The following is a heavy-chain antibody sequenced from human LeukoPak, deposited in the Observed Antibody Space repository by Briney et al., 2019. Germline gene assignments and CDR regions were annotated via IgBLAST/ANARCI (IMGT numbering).Heavy chain of an antibody. Sequence: GGSLRLSCAASGFTFSSYSMNWVRQAPGKGLEWVSSISSSSSYIYYADSVKGRFTISRDNAKNSLYLQMNSLRAEDTAVYYCARVFTTSSGWYSAYYYYMDVWGKGTTVTVSS. CDR1: GFTFSSYS. CDR3: ARVFTTSSGWYSAYYYYMDV. D-gene: IGHD6-19*01. J-gene: IGHJ6*03. CDR2: ISSSSSYI. V-gene: IGHV3-21*01.